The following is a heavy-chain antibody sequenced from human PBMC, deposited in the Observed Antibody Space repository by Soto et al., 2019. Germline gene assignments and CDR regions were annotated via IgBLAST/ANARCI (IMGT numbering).Heavy chain of an antibody. Sequence: ASVKVSCKASGYTFTSYAMHWVRQAPGQRLEWMGWINAGNGNTKYSQKFQGRVTITRDTSASTAYMELSSLRSEDTAVYYCARVWDYGDYPYYYYMDVWGKGTTVTVSS. CDR3: ARVWDYGDYPYYYYMDV. D-gene: IGHD4-17*01. J-gene: IGHJ6*03. V-gene: IGHV1-3*01. CDR1: GYTFTSYA. CDR2: INAGNGNT.